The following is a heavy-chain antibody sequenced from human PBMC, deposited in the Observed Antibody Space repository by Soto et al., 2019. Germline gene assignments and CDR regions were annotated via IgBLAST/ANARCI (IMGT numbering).Heavy chain of an antibody. Sequence: GGSLRLSCAASGFTFSSYAMSWVRQAPGKGLEWVSGISGSGSSTYYADSVKGRFTISRDNSKNTLYLQVNSLRADDTAVYYCARRNWNYGAFDIWGQGTMVTVSS. J-gene: IGHJ3*02. V-gene: IGHV3-23*01. CDR2: ISGSGSST. CDR3: ARRNWNYGAFDI. D-gene: IGHD1-7*01. CDR1: GFTFSSYA.